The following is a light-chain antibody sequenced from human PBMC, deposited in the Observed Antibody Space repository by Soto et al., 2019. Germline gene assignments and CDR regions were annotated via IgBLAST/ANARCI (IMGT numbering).Light chain of an antibody. CDR2: RAD. CDR1: SSNIGSNY. CDR3: AAWDDTLSGLV. J-gene: IGLJ2*01. V-gene: IGLV1-47*01. Sequence: QSVLTQPPSASGAPGQTVTISCSGRSSNIGSNYVYWYQQLPETAPRLLLYRADQRPSGIPDRSSGSKSGTSASLAISGLRSEDEADYYCAAWDDTLSGLVFGGGTKLTVL.